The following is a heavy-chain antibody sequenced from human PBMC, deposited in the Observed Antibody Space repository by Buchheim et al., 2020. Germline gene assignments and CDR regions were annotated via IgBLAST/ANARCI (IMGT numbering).Heavy chain of an antibody. Sequence: QVQLVESGGGVVQPGRSLRLSCAASGFTFSSYAMHWVRQAPGKGLEWVAVISYDGSNKYYADSVKGRFTISRDNSKNTLYLQMNSLRAEDTAVYYCARDGGYCSGGSCSWSVGILPGGVYWGQGTL. J-gene: IGHJ4*02. CDR1: GFTFSSYA. CDR2: ISYDGSNK. D-gene: IGHD2-15*01. CDR3: ARDGGYCSGGSCSWSVGILPGGVY. V-gene: IGHV3-30-3*01.